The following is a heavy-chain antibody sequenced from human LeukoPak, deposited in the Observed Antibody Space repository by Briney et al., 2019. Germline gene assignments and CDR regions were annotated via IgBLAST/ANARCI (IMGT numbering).Heavy chain of an antibody. Sequence: SGACLRLSCAASGFTFSSYAMSWVRQAPGKGLEWVSAISGSGGSTYYADSVKGRFTISRDNSKNTLYLQMNSLRAEDTAVYYCAKSGLPSASPIYYYYYGMDVWGQGTTVTVSS. J-gene: IGHJ6*02. CDR3: AKSGLPSASPIYYYYYGMDV. CDR1: GFTFSSYA. CDR2: ISGSGGST. D-gene: IGHD5/OR15-5a*01. V-gene: IGHV3-23*01.